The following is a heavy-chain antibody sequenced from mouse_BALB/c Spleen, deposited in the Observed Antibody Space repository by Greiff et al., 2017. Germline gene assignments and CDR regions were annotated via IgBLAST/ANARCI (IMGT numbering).Heavy chain of an antibody. CDR3: NAWGGNYFPFDY. V-gene: IGHV14-4*02. J-gene: IGHJ2*01. CDR2: IDPENGDT. CDR1: GFNIKDYY. Sequence: EVKLQESGAELVRSGASVKLSCTASGFNIKDYYMHWVKQRPEQGLEWIGWIDPENGDTEYAPKFQGKATMTADTSSNTAYLQLSSLTSEDTAVYYCNAWGGNYFPFDYWGQGTILTVSS. D-gene: IGHD2-1*01.